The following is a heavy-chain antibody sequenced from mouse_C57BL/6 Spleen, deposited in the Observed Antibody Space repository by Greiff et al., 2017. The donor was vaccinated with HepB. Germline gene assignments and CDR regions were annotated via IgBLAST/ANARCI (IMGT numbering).Heavy chain of an antibody. D-gene: IGHD6-5*01. CDR3: ARGLFYYFDY. Sequence: EVNVVESGGGLVKPGGSLKLSCAASGFTFSSYAMSWVRQTPEKRLEWVATISDGGSYTYYPDNVKGRFTISRDNAKNNLYLQMSHLKSEDTAMYYCARGLFYYFDYWGQGTTLTVSS. V-gene: IGHV5-4*03. J-gene: IGHJ2*01. CDR1: GFTFSSYA. CDR2: ISDGGSYT.